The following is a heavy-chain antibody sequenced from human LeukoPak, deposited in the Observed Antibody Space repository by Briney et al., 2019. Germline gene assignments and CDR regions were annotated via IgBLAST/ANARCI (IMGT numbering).Heavy chain of an antibody. CDR1: GGSISSYY. CDR3: ARRAVAGFDY. CDR2: IYYSGST. Sequence: PSETLSLTCTVSGGSISSYYWSWIRQPPGKGLEWIAYIYYSGSTNYNPPLKSRVTISVDTSKNQFSLKLSSVTAADTAVYYCARRAVAGFDYWGQGTLVTVSS. V-gene: IGHV4-59*08. J-gene: IGHJ4*02. D-gene: IGHD6-19*01.